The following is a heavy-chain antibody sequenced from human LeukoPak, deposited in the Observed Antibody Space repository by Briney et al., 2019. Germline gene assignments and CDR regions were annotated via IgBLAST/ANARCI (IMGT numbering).Heavy chain of an antibody. V-gene: IGHV4-59*11. CDR2: ISYIGST. Sequence: SETLSLTCAVSDDSFSSHYWTWIRQPPGKGLEWIGYISYIGSTNYNPSLKSRVTISIDTSKNEFSLKLTSVTAADTAVYYCARDLVTVAKGFDIWGQGTMVTVSS. D-gene: IGHD4-17*01. CDR3: ARDLVTVAKGFDI. CDR1: DDSFSSHY. J-gene: IGHJ3*02.